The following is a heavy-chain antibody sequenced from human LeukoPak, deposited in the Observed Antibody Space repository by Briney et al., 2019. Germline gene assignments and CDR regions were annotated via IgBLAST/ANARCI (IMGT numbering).Heavy chain of an antibody. CDR1: GGTFSSYA. V-gene: IGHV1-69*04. CDR3: ARETPPPHRAKIDP. J-gene: IGHJ5*02. CDR2: IIPILGIA. Sequence: PSVKVSCKASGGTFSSYAISWVRQATGQGLEWMGRIIPILGIANYAQKFQGRVTITVDKSTSTAYMELSSLRSEDTAVYYCARETPPPHRAKIDPWGQGTLVTVSS. D-gene: IGHD1-14*01.